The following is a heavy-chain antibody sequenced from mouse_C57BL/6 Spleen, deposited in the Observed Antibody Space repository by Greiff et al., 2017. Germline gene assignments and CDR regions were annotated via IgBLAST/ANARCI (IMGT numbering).Heavy chain of an antibody. J-gene: IGHJ2*01. Sequence: VQLKESGPGLVKPSQSLSLTCSVTGYSITSGYYWNWIRQFPGNKLEWMGSISYDGSNNYNPSLKNRISITRDTSKNQFFLKLNSVTTEDTATYYCARGGWSYYFDYWGQGTTLTVSS. V-gene: IGHV3-6*01. D-gene: IGHD2-3*01. CDR1: GYSITSGYY. CDR2: ISYDGSN. CDR3: ARGGWSYYFDY.